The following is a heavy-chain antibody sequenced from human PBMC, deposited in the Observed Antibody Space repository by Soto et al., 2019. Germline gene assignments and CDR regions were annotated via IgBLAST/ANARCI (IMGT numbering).Heavy chain of an antibody. CDR2: IWYDGSNK. D-gene: IGHD3-22*01. J-gene: IGHJ6*02. Sequence: GGSLRLSCAASGFTFSSYGMHWVRQAPGKGLEWVAVIWYDGSNKYYADSVKGRFTISRDNSKNTLYLQMNSLRAEDTAVYYCARDQLYYYDSSGYYPSTYYYYGMDVWGQGTTVTVSS. CDR1: GFTFSSYG. V-gene: IGHV3-33*01. CDR3: ARDQLYYYDSSGYYPSTYYYYGMDV.